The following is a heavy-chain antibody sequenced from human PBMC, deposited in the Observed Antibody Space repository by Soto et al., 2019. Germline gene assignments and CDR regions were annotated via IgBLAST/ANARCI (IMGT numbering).Heavy chain of an antibody. D-gene: IGHD6-6*01. CDR3: VRHIFSIAAYPRGSDWFDP. Sequence: PSETLSLTCTVSGGSISSYYWSWIRQPPGKGLEWIGYIYYSGSTNYNPPLKSRVTISVDTSKNQFSLKLSSVTAADTAVYYCVRHIFSIAAYPRGSDWFDPWCQGTLVTVSS. J-gene: IGHJ5*01. CDR1: GGSISSYY. V-gene: IGHV4-59*08. CDR2: IYYSGST.